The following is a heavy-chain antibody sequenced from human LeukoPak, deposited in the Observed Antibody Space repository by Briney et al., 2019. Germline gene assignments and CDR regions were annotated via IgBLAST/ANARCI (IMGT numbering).Heavy chain of an antibody. V-gene: IGHV1-46*01. CDR1: GYTFTSNY. D-gene: IGHD1-1*01. J-gene: IGHJ6*03. Sequence: ASVKVSCKAFGYTFTSNYMHWVRQAPGQGPEWMGVISPSGGSTTYAQKFQGRVTITADKSTSTAYMELSSLRSEDTAVYYCARGDDVSNYYYYYYMDVWGKGTTVTVSS. CDR3: ARGDDVSNYYYYYYMDV. CDR2: ISPSGGST.